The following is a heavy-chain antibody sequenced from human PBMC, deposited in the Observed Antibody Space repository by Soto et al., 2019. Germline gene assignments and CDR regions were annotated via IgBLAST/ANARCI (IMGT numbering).Heavy chain of an antibody. CDR1: GFIFSSYW. CDR2: INSDGRNT. V-gene: IGHV3-74*03. CDR3: TTDDPINKY. J-gene: IGHJ4*02. Sequence: PGGSLRLSCAASGFIFSSYWMHWVRQVPGKGPVWVARINSDGRNTKYTDSVKGRFTISRDDSKNTLYLQMNSLKTEDAGVYYCTTDDPINKYWGQGTLVTVSS.